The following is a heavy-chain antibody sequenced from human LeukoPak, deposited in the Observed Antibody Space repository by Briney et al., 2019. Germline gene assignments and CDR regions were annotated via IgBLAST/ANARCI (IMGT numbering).Heavy chain of an antibody. CDR2: ITGSGSGA. V-gene: IGHV3-23*01. CDR1: GFTFSSFA. CDR3: ATSRVWPGFFDY. D-gene: IGHD3-16*01. J-gene: IGHJ4*02. Sequence: GGSLRLSCAASGFTFSSFAINWVRQAPGKGLEWVSVITGSGSGADYADSVKGRFTISRDNSQNTVHLQMNSLRAEDTAVYYCATSRVWPGFFDYWGQGTLVTVSS.